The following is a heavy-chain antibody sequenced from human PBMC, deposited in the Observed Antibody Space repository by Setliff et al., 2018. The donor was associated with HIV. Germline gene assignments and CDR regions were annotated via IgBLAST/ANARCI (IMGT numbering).Heavy chain of an antibody. V-gene: IGHV4-61*09. CDR1: GGSISSASYY. CDR3: ARDPRRSPQRRYYGMDV. CDR2: IYSSGSS. J-gene: IGHJ6*02. Sequence: SETLSLTCTVSGGSISSASYYWSWIRQPAGKGLEWIGHIYSSGSSKYNPSLKSRVTISEDTSKNQFSLKLSSVTAADTAVYYCARDPRRSPQRRYYGMDVWGQGTTVTVSS. D-gene: IGHD2-21*02.